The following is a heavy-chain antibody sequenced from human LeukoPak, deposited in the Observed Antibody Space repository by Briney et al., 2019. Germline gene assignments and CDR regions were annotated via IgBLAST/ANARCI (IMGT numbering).Heavy chain of an antibody. CDR1: GFTFSSYW. CDR2: IKQDGSEK. V-gene: IGHV3-7*01. Sequence: GGSLRLSCAASGFTFSSYWMSWVRQAPGKGLEWVANIKQDGSEKYYVDSVEGRFTISRDNAKNSLYLQMNSLRAEDTAVYYCARGHTYSSSSWYYFDYWGQGTLVTVSS. J-gene: IGHJ4*02. D-gene: IGHD6-6*01. CDR3: ARGHTYSSSSWYYFDY.